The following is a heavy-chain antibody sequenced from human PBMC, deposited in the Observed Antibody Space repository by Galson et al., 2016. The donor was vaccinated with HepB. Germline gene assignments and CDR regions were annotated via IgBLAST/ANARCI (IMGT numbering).Heavy chain of an antibody. CDR1: GDTFSSYA. V-gene: IGHV1-69*13. Sequence: SVKVSCKASGDTFSSYAISWVRQAPGQGLEWMGGVMPIIGTANYTQKFQGRVTITADESTSTAYMELTNLGSEDTAVYYCARGPSTVIYGMDVWGQGTTVTVSS. CDR3: ARGPSTVIYGMDV. J-gene: IGHJ6*02. D-gene: IGHD4-17*01. CDR2: VMPIIGTA.